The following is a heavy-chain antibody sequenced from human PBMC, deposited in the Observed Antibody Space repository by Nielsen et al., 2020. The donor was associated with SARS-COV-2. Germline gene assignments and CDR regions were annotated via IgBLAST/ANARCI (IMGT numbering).Heavy chain of an antibody. J-gene: IGHJ6*02. CDR2: IKQDGSEK. Sequence: GESLKISCAASGFTFSSYWMSWVRQAPGKGLEWVANIKQDGSEKYYVDSVKGRFTISRDNAKNSLYLQMNSLRAEDTAVYYCAREADYYDSSGYYYYYYYGMDVWGQGTTVTVSS. D-gene: IGHD3-22*01. CDR3: AREADYYDSSGYYYYYYYGMDV. CDR1: GFTFSSYW. V-gene: IGHV3-7*03.